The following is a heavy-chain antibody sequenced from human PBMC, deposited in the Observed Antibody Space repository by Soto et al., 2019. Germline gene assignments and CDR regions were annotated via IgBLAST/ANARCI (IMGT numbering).Heavy chain of an antibody. CDR1: GYTFTSYG. D-gene: IGHD2-15*01. CDR3: ARDGGYCSGGSCQGVYYYYYGMDV. V-gene: IGHV1-18*01. CDR2: ISAYNGNT. J-gene: IGHJ6*02. Sequence: GASVKVSCKASGYTFTSYGISWVRQAPGQGLEWMGWISAYNGNTNYAQKLQGRVTMTTDTSTSTAYMELRSLRSDDTAVYYCARDGGYCSGGSCQGVYYYYYGMDVWGQGTTVTVSS.